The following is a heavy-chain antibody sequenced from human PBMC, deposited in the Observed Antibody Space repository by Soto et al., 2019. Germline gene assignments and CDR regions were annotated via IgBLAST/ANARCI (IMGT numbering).Heavy chain of an antibody. CDR2: IKSKTDGGTT. CDR3: TTGSTSTKNY. Sequence: VASLSISCTASGFTFRNAWLSWVRQAPGKGLEWVGRIKSKTDGGTTDYTAPVKGRFTISRDDSKNTLYLQMNSLKIEDTAVYYCTTGSTSTKNYWGQGTLVTVSS. J-gene: IGHJ4*02. V-gene: IGHV3-15*01. CDR1: GFTFRNAW. D-gene: IGHD6-6*01.